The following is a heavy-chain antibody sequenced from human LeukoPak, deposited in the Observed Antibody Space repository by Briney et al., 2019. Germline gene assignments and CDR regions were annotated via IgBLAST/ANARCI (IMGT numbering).Heavy chain of an antibody. CDR1: GASLSSGSYY. J-gene: IGHJ5*02. CDR2: IDTSGST. D-gene: IGHD2-8*01. V-gene: IGHV4-61*02. CDR3: AREFGYCTNGVCYRGFDP. Sequence: NPSETLSLTCTVSGASLSSGSYYWSWIRQPAGEGLEWIGRIDTSGSTNYNPSLTSRVTISVDTSKNQFSLKLSSVTAADTAVYYCAREFGYCTNGVCYRGFDPWGQGTLVTVSS.